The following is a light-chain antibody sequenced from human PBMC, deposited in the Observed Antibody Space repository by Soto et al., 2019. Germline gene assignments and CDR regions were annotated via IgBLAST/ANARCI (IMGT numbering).Light chain of an antibody. Sequence: SYELTQPPSVSVSPGHTAWLTCAGDALPKQHVYWYQKKPCQAPVIIIYKYAERPSGIPERFSGSNSGTTVTLSISGVQAEDEADYHCQAADSSETFRVFGTETKGTVL. CDR3: QAADSSETFRV. CDR2: KYA. CDR1: ALPKQH. V-gene: IGLV3-25*02. J-gene: IGLJ1*01.